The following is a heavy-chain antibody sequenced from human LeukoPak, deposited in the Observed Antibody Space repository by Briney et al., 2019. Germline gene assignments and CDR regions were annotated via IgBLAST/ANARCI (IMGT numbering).Heavy chain of an antibody. CDR1: GFTLRKYG. CDR3: ARDDRGYCSDGTCYSLWDH. Sequence: GGSLRLYCAASGFTLRKYGMHWVRQAPGKGLEWVAFIRHDGGKTNYADSVKGRFTISRDNSKNTLYLQMSSLRVEDTAVHYCARDDRGYCSDGTCYSLWDHWGQGTLVTVSS. J-gene: IGHJ4*02. V-gene: IGHV3-30*02. D-gene: IGHD2-15*01. CDR2: IRHDGGKT.